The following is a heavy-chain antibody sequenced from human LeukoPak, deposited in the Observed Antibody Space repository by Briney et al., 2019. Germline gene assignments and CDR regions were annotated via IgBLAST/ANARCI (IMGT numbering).Heavy chain of an antibody. CDR3: ARAVVTPYYYYYMDV. CDR1: GGSISSYY. V-gene: IGHV4-59*12. Sequence: KASETLSLTCTVSGGSISSYYWSWIRQPPGKGLEWIGYIYYSGSTNYNPSLKSRVTISVDTSKNQFSLKLSSVTAADTAVYYCARAVVTPYYYYYMDVWGKGTTVTISS. D-gene: IGHD4-23*01. J-gene: IGHJ6*03. CDR2: IYYSGST.